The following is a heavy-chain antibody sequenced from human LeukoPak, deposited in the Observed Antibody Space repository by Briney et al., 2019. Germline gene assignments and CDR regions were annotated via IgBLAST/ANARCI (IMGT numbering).Heavy chain of an antibody. Sequence: SETLSLTCTVSGGSISSYYWSWIRQPPGKGLEWIGYIYYSGSTNYNPSLKSRVTISVDTSKNQFSLKLSSVTAADTAVYYGARGIDPMTGYGMDVWGQGTTVTVSS. CDR1: GGSISSYY. CDR3: ARGIDPMTGYGMDV. CDR2: IYYSGST. J-gene: IGHJ6*02. D-gene: IGHD3-9*01. V-gene: IGHV4-59*01.